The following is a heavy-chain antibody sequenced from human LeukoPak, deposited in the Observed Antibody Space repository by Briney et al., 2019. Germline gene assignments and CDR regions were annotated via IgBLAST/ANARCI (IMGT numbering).Heavy chain of an antibody. V-gene: IGHV3-74*01. Sequence: PGGSLRLSCAASGFTFSSYAMSWVRQAPGKGLVWVSRIESDGTSTTCADSVKGRFTISRDNAKNTLYLQMNSLRAEDTAVYYCARDQYSSTWYRGAFDVWGQGTMVSVSS. CDR2: IESDGTST. CDR1: GFTFSSYA. CDR3: ARDQYSSTWYRGAFDV. D-gene: IGHD6-13*01. J-gene: IGHJ3*01.